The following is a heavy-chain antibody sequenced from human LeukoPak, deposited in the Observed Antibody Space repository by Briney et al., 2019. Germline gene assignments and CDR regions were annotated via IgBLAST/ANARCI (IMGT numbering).Heavy chain of an antibody. CDR2: INPSGGST. Sequence: ASVKVSCKASGYTFTSYYMHWVRQAPGQVLEWMGIINPSGGSTSYAQKFQGRVTVTRDTSTSTVYMELSSLRSEDTAVYYCAIILQRVAVADNFDYWGQGTLVTVSS. V-gene: IGHV1-46*01. J-gene: IGHJ4*02. CDR1: GYTFTSYY. D-gene: IGHD6-19*01. CDR3: AIILQRVAVADNFDY.